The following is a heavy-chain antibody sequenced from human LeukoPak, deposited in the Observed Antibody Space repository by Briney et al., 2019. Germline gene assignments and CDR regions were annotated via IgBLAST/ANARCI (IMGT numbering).Heavy chain of an antibody. CDR3: ARATYYDILTGQRAYYYYGMDV. CDR2: IRYDGSNK. CDR1: GFTFSSYG. J-gene: IGHJ6*02. V-gene: IGHV3-30*02. D-gene: IGHD3-9*01. Sequence: GGSLRLSCAASGFTFSSYGMHWVRRAPGKGLEWVAFIRYDGSNKYYADSVKGRFTISRDNSKNTLYLQMNSLRAEDTAVYYCARATYYDILTGQRAYYYYGMDVWGQGTTVTVSS.